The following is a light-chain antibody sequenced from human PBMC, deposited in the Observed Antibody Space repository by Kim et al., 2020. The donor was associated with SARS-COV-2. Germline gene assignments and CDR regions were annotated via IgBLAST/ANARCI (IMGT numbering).Light chain of an antibody. CDR2: RNN. J-gene: IGLJ3*02. Sequence: QAGLTQPPSVSKGLRQTATLTCTGNSNNVGNQGAAWLQQHQGHPPKLLSCRNNNRPSGISERLSASRSGNTASLTITGLQPEDEADYYCSAWDSSLSVWVFGGGTQLTVL. CDR3: SAWDSSLSVWV. CDR1: SNNVGNQG. V-gene: IGLV10-54*01.